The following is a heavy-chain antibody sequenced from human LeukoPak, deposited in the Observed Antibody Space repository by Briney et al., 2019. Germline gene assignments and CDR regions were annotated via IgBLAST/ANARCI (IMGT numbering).Heavy chain of an antibody. Sequence: PGGSLRLSCVVSGFSLSNNYIIWVRQAPGNGLERVSVIYGDGRTSHSASVRGRFTISRDNSKNIVSLQMNNLRAEDTAVYYCARGRGLGVVSPYFDYWGQGTLVTVSS. CDR3: ARGRGLGVVSPYFDY. J-gene: IGHJ4*02. D-gene: IGHD3-3*01. CDR1: GFSLSNNY. CDR2: IYGDGRT. V-gene: IGHV3-53*01.